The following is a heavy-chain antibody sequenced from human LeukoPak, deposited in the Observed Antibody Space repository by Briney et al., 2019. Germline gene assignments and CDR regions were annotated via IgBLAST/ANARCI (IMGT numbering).Heavy chain of an antibody. CDR2: INPNSGGT. V-gene: IGHV1-2*02. D-gene: IGHD6-19*01. Sequence: ASVKVSCKASGYTFTGYYMHWVRQAPGQGLEWMGWINPNSGGTNYAQKFQGRVTMTRDTSISTAYMELSRLRSDDTAVYYCARDLLAGGGKASSCWFDPLGQGTLVTVSS. J-gene: IGHJ5*02. CDR3: ARDLLAGGGKASSCWFDP. CDR1: GYTFTGYY.